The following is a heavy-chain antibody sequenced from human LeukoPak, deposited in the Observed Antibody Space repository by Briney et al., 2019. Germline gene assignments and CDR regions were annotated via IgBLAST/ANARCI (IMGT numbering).Heavy chain of an antibody. CDR3: ARVPPLQGVPVYWYFDL. V-gene: IGHV1-3*01. CDR2: INAGNGNT. D-gene: IGHD1-1*01. CDR1: GYTFTSYA. J-gene: IGHJ2*01. Sequence: ASVKVSCKASGYTFTSYAMHWVRQAPGQRLEWMGWINAGNGNTRYSQKLQGRVTITRDTSANTVYMELSSLRSGDTAVYYCARVPPLQGVPVYWYFDLWGRGTLVTVSS.